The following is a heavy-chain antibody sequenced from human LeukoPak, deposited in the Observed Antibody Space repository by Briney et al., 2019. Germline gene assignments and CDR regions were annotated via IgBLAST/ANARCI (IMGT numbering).Heavy chain of an antibody. CDR3: ARDPHYHDRSGSFV. J-gene: IGHJ3*01. V-gene: IGHV4-30-4*08. D-gene: IGHD3-22*01. Sequence: SQTLSLTCTVSGGSISSGDYFWSWIRQPPGKGLEWIGYIYYSGSAYYNPSLKSRVTISVDTSKNRFSLKLSPVTAADTAVYYCARDPHYHDRSGSFVWGQGTMATVSS. CDR1: GGSISSGDYF. CDR2: IYYSGSA.